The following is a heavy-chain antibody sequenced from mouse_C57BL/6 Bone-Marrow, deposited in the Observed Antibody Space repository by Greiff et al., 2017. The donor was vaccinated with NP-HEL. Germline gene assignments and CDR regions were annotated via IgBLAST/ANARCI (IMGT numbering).Heavy chain of an antibody. CDR3: ARDGVHYGSSFAY. CDR1: GFTFSSYA. Sequence: EVQRVESGGGLVKPGGSLKLSCAASGFTFSSYAMSWVRQTPEKRLEWVATISDGGSYTYYPDNVKGRFTISRDNAKNNLYLQMSHLKSEDTAMYYCARDGVHYGSSFAYWGQGTLVTVSA. D-gene: IGHD1-1*01. CDR2: ISDGGSYT. V-gene: IGHV5-4*01. J-gene: IGHJ3*01.